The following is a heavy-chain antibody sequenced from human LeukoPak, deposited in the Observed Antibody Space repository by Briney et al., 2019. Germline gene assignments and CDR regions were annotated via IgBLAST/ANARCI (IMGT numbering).Heavy chain of an antibody. CDR2: IYTSGST. CDR3: AGCISSRYTSTWYWFDP. V-gene: IGHV4-61*09. J-gene: IGHJ5*02. Sequence: TSETLSLTCTVSGGSISSGTYHWSWIRQPAGKGLEWIGHIYTSGSTNYNYNPSLKSRVTISVDTSKNQFSLKLSSVTAADTAIYYCAGCISSRYTSTWYWFDPWGQGTLVTVSS. D-gene: IGHD6-13*01. CDR1: GGSISSGTYH.